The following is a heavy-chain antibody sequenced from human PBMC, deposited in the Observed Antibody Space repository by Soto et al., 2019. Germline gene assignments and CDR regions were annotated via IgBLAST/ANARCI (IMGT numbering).Heavy chain of an antibody. CDR3: ASAGYYDSSGYYPG. D-gene: IGHD3-22*01. CDR2: ISAYNGNT. J-gene: IGHJ4*02. CDR1: GYTFTSYG. V-gene: IGHV1-18*04. Sequence: ASVKVSCKASGYTFTSYGISWVRQAPGQGLEWMGWISAYNGNTNYAQKLQGRVTMTTDTSTSTAYMELRSLRSDDTAVYYCASAGYYDSSGYYPGWGQGTLVTVSS.